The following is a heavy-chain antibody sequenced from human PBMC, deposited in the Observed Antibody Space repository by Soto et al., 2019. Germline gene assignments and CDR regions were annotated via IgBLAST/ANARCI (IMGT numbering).Heavy chain of an antibody. CDR2: ISYDGSNK. V-gene: IGHV3-30-3*01. CDR3: ARRPTPYYFDY. CDR1: GFTFSNYA. J-gene: IGHJ4*02. Sequence: PGGSLRLSCAASGFTFSNYAMHWVRQAPGKGLEWVAVISYDGSNKYYADSVKGRFTISRDNSQNTLYLQMNGPTAEDTADYYCARRPTPYYFDYWGQGTLVTVSS.